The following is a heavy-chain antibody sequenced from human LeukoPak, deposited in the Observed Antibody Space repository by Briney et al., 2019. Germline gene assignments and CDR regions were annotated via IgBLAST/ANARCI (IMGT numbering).Heavy chain of an antibody. CDR1: GGSISSGGYS. Sequence: SETLSLTCAVSGGSISSGGYSWSWIRQPPGKGLEWIGYIYHSGSTYYNPSLKSRVTISVDRSKNQFSLKLSSVTAADTAVYYCARKPGQASAFDIWGQGTMVTVSS. J-gene: IGHJ3*02. CDR2: IYHSGST. V-gene: IGHV4-30-2*01. CDR3: ARKPGQASAFDI.